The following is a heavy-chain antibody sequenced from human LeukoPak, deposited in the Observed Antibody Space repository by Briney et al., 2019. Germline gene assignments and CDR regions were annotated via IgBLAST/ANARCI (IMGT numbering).Heavy chain of an antibody. CDR1: GFTFSSYA. J-gene: IGHJ6*03. V-gene: IGHV3-23*01. CDR3: AKVNYDFWSGYYSPTPFYYYTDV. Sequence: GGSLRLSCAASGFTFSSYAMSWVRQAPGKGLEWVSAISGSGGSTYYADSVKGRFTISRDNSKNTLYLQMNSLRAEDTAVYYCAKVNYDFWSGYYSPTPFYYYTDVWGKGTTVTVSS. D-gene: IGHD3-3*01. CDR2: ISGSGGST.